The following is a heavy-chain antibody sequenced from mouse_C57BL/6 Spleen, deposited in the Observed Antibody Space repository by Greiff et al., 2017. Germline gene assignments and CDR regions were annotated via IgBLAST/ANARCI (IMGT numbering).Heavy chain of an antibody. CDR2: IDPETGGT. Sequence: VQLVESGAELVRPGASVTLSCKASGYTFTDYEMHWVKQTPVHGLEWIGAIDPETGGTAYNQKFKGKAILTADKSSSTAYMELRSLTSEDSAVYYCTREGDYDWFAYWGQGTLVTVSA. CDR3: TREGDYDWFAY. V-gene: IGHV1-15*01. J-gene: IGHJ3*01. CDR1: GYTFTDYE. D-gene: IGHD2-4*01.